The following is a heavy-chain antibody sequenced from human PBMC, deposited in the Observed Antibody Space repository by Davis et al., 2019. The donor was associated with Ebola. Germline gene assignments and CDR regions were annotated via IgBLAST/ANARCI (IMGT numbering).Heavy chain of an antibody. Sequence: GGSLRLSCAASGFTFSDYWMSWVRQAPGKGLEWVANINQDGSEKCYVDSVKGRFTISRDNAKNSVYLQMNNLRAEDTAVYFCAKDSGYSYGYPFGHWGQGTLVTVSS. D-gene: IGHD5-18*01. CDR1: GFTFSDYW. J-gene: IGHJ5*02. CDR3: AKDSGYSYGYPFGH. CDR2: INQDGSEK. V-gene: IGHV3-7*03.